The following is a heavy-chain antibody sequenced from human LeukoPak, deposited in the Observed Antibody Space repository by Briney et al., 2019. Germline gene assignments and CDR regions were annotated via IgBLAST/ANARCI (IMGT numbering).Heavy chain of an antibody. CDR3: ASCRVWQSDY. CDR1: GFTFSSYS. Sequence: PGGSLRLSCAASGFTFSSYSMSWIRQAPGKGLEWVSYISSSGSTIYYADSVKGRFTISRDNAKNSLYLQMNSLRAEDTAVYYCASCRVWQSDYWGQGTLVTVSS. V-gene: IGHV3-48*04. J-gene: IGHJ4*02. CDR2: ISSSGSTI.